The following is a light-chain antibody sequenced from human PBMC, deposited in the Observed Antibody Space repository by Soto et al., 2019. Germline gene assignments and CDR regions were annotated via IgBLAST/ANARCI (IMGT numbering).Light chain of an antibody. J-gene: IGKJ1*01. CDR3: QQYDDWG. CDR2: GTS. V-gene: IGKV3-15*01. Sequence: MVMTQSPATLSVSPGERVTLSCRTSQTVTSNLAWYQLKPGQTPSLLIYGTSTRAPDIPVRFSGSGSGTEFTLTISTVQAEDSAIYYCQQYDDWGFGPGTKVEIK. CDR1: QTVTSN.